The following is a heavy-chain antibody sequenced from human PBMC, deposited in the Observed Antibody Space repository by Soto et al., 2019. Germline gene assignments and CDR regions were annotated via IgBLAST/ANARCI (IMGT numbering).Heavy chain of an antibody. CDR3: SRRAPEGFDP. CDR1: GGASATGAYY. J-gene: IGHJ5*02. Sequence: STTASLTLAVSGGASATGAYYWCWGRQAPGKGLEWIGSSNHSGNTYLSQSLKDRGTMSVDTAKNSFSLKLRSATAADTGLYYCSRRAPEGFDPWGQGTLVTVSS. V-gene: IGHV4-39*01. CDR2: SNHSGNT.